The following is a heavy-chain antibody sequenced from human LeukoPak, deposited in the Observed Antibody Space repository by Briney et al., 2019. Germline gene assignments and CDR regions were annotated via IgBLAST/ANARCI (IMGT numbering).Heavy chain of an antibody. CDR3: ARGRDGYTERFDY. Sequence: PSETLSLTCAVYGGSFSGYYWSWIRQPPGKGLEWIGEINHSGSTNYNPSLKSRVTISVDTSKNQFSLKLSSVTAADTAVYYCARGRDGYTERFDYWGQGTLVTVSS. CDR1: GGSFSGYY. CDR2: INHSGST. D-gene: IGHD5-24*01. V-gene: IGHV4-34*01. J-gene: IGHJ4*02.